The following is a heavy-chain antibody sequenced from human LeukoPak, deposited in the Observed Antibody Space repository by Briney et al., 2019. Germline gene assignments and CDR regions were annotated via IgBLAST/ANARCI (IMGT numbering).Heavy chain of an antibody. V-gene: IGHV4-39*07. CDR2: IYYSGST. Sequence: SETLSLTCTVSGGSISSSSYYWGWIRQPPGKGLEWIGRIYYSGSTYYNPSLKSRVTISVATSKTQFSLKLSSVTAADTAVYYCARGVVVVPADGLDPWGQGTLVTVSS. J-gene: IGHJ5*02. CDR3: ARGVVVVPADGLDP. D-gene: IGHD2-2*01. CDR1: GGSISSSSYY.